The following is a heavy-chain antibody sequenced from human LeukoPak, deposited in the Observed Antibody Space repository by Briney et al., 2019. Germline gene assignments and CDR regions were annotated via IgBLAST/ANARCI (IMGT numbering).Heavy chain of an antibody. CDR3: AGREVRGVIHDY. J-gene: IGHJ4*02. CDR2: IETSGST. Sequence: SQTLSLTCTVSGGSISSGRYYWSWIRQPAGKGLEWIGRIETSGSTKYNPSLNSRVTISVDTSKNQFSLKLSSVTAADTAVYYCAGREVRGVIHDYWGQGTLVTVSS. V-gene: IGHV4-61*02. CDR1: GGSISSGRYY. D-gene: IGHD3-10*01.